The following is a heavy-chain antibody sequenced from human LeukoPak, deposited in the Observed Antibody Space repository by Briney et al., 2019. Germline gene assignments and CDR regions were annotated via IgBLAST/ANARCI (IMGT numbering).Heavy chain of an antibody. D-gene: IGHD3-16*01. CDR1: GLTVSSNY. Sequence: GGSLRLSCAASGLTVSSNYMSWVRQAPGKGLEWVSYISSFRGTINYADSVKGRFTISRDNAKNSLYLQMNSLRAEDTAVYYCARDQGGVGYWGQGTLVTVSS. V-gene: IGHV3-48*01. J-gene: IGHJ4*02. CDR3: ARDQGGVGY. CDR2: ISSFRGTI.